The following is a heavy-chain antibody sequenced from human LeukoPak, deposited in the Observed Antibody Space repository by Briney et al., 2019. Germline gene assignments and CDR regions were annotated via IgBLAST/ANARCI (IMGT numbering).Heavy chain of an antibody. V-gene: IGHV1-2*02. D-gene: IGHD2-21*02. CDR2: INPNSGGT. CDR3: ARGLVVVTAIRFDY. Sequence: ASVKVSCKASGYTFTGYYMHWVRQAPGQGLEWMGWINPNSGGTNYAQKFQGRVTMTRDTSISTAYMELSKLRSDDTAVYYCARGLVVVTAIRFDYWGQGTLVTVSS. CDR1: GYTFTGYY. J-gene: IGHJ4*02.